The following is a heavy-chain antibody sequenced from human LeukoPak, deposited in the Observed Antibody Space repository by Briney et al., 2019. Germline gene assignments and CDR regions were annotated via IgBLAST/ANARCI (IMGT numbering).Heavy chain of an antibody. D-gene: IGHD6-13*01. V-gene: IGHV3-23*01. CDR3: AKELWGIRRAFDI. CDR1: GFTFSSYA. CDR2: ISGSGGST. J-gene: IGHJ3*02. Sequence: GGSLRLSCAASGFTFSSYAMSWARQAPGKGLEWVSAISGSGGSTYYADSVKGRFTISRDNAKNSLYLQMNSLRAEDTALYYCAKELWGIRRAFDIWGQGTMVTVSS.